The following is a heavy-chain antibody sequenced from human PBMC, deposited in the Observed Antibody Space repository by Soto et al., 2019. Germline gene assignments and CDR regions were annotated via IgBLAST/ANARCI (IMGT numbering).Heavy chain of an antibody. CDR1: GFTFSSYA. Sequence: PGGSLRLSCAASGFTFSSYAMSWVRQAPGKGLEWVSAISGSGGSTYYADSVKGRFTISRDNSKNTLYLQMNSLRAEDTAVYYCAKDLKPLYGSGSYYNYYFDYWGQGTLVTVSS. CDR2: ISGSGGST. J-gene: IGHJ4*02. D-gene: IGHD3-10*01. V-gene: IGHV3-23*01. CDR3: AKDLKPLYGSGSYYNYYFDY.